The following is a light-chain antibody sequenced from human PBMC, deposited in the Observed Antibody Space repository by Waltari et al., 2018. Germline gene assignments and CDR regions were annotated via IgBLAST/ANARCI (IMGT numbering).Light chain of an antibody. CDR3: CSYAGSHWV. Sequence: QSALTQPRSVSGSPGQSVTISCTGTSSDVGGYNYVSWYQQHPGKAPKLMIYDVSKGPSGVPDRFSGSKSGNTASLTISGLQAEDEADYYCCSYAGSHWVFGGGTKLTVL. CDR2: DVS. J-gene: IGLJ3*02. V-gene: IGLV2-11*01. CDR1: SSDVGGYNY.